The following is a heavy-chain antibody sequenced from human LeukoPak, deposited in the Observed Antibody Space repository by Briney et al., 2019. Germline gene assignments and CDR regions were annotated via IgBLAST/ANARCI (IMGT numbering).Heavy chain of an antibody. CDR1: GFTFTTYG. CDR2: ISYDGRNT. Sequence: GGSLRLSCAASGFTFTTYGMSWVRQAPGKGLEWLAVISYDGRNTYYADSVKGRLTISRDNSKNTLFLQMNSLRGEDTAVYYCAKDRLVVAPAAMTSNFDYWGQGTLVTVSS. V-gene: IGHV3-30*18. D-gene: IGHD2-2*01. CDR3: AKDRLVVAPAAMTSNFDY. J-gene: IGHJ4*02.